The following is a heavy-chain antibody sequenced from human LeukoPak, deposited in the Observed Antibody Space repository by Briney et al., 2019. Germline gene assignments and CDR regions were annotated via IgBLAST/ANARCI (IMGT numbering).Heavy chain of an antibody. CDR1: NCSITSGYF. J-gene: IGHJ4*02. CDR3: ARDGVFHDSDGYSFDY. V-gene: IGHV4-38-2*02. D-gene: IGHD3-22*01. Sequence: PSETLSLTCAVSNCSITSGYFWGWIRQPPGKGLEWIASIYHSGTTYYNPSLRNRVTLFVDTSKNQFSLKLTSLTAADTAVYYCARDGVFHDSDGYSFDYWGQGTLVTVSS. CDR2: IYHSGTT.